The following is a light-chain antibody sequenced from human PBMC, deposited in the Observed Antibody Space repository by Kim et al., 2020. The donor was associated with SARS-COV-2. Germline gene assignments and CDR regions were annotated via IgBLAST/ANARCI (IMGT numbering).Light chain of an antibody. Sequence: AYVRDTVTITCRASQTISSWLAWYQQKPGKAPKLLIYKASNLESGDPSRFSGSGSGTEFTLTISSLQPDDFATYYCQQYDSSPLTFGGGTKVDIK. J-gene: IGKJ4*01. CDR3: QQYDSSPLT. V-gene: IGKV1-5*03. CDR2: KAS. CDR1: QTISSW.